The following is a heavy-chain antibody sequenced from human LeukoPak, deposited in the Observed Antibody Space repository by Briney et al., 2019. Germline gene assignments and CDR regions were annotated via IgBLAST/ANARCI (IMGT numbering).Heavy chain of an antibody. D-gene: IGHD5-18*01. J-gene: IGHJ3*02. CDR3: ARDGSPGYSYGYSPYDAFDI. CDR2: ISYDGSNK. CDR1: GFTFSSYA. V-gene: IGHV3-30-3*01. Sequence: GGSLRLSCAASGFTFSSYAMHWVRQAPGEGLEWVAVISYDGSNKYYADSVKGRFTISRDNSKNTLYLQMNSLRVEDTAVYYCARDGSPGYSYGYSPYDAFDIWGQGTMVTVSS.